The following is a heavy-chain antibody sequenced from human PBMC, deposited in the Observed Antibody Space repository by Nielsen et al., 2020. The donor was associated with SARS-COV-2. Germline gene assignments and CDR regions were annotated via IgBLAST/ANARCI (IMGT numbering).Heavy chain of an antibody. CDR1: GGSISSSSYY. J-gene: IGHJ4*02. V-gene: IGHV4-39*07. CDR2: IYYSGST. D-gene: IGHD1-26*01. CDR3: ARELVGATTSLDY. Sequence: GSLRLSCTVSGGSISSSSYYWGWVRQPPGKGLEWIGSIYYSGSTYYNPSLKSRVTISVDTSKNQFSLKLSSVTAADTAVYYCARELVGATTSLDYWGQGTLVTVSS.